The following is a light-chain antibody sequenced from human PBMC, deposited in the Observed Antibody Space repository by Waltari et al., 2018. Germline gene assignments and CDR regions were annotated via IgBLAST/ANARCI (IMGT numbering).Light chain of an antibody. CDR2: RNK. CDR1: SSNIGSTH. Sequence: QPVLTQSPSASAAPGQRVTISCSGSSSNIGSTHVYWYQHVPGTAPKLLIYRNKQRPSGVPDRFSGAKSGTSASLAVSGLRSYDEAYYYCAAWDDTQSGVVFGGGTKLTVL. CDR3: AAWDDTQSGVV. V-gene: IGLV1-47*01. J-gene: IGLJ2*01.